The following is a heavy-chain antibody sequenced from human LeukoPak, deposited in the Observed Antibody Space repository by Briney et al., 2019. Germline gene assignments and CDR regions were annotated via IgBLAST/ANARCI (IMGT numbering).Heavy chain of an antibody. D-gene: IGHD3-22*01. CDR1: GFTFSNNW. CDR3: AMIKEG. J-gene: IGHJ4*02. CDR2: INSDGRTT. Sequence: PGGSLRLSCAASGFTFSNNWMHWVREAPGKGLGWVSRINSDGRTTTYADSVKGRFTISRDNAKNTLYLPMNSLRAEDTAVYYCAMIKEGWGQGTLVTVSS. V-gene: IGHV3-74*01.